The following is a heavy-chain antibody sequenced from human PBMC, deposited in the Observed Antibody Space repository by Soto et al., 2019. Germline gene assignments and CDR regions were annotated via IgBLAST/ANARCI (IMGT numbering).Heavy chain of an antibody. Sequence: SETLSLTCTVSGGSISSGGYYWSWIRQHPGKGLEWIGYIYYSGSTYYNPSLKSRVIISVDTSKNQFSLKLSSVTAADTAVYYCARDSTKQWLYAFDIWGQGTMVTVSS. CDR2: IYYSGST. CDR1: GGSISSGGYY. V-gene: IGHV4-31*03. CDR3: ARDSTKQWLYAFDI. J-gene: IGHJ3*02. D-gene: IGHD6-19*01.